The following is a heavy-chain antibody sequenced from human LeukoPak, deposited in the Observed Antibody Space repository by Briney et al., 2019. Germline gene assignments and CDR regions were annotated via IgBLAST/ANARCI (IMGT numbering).Heavy chain of an antibody. CDR2: ISDSGGNT. V-gene: IGHV3-23*01. CDR1: GFTFRSYA. Sequence: PGGSLRLSCVVSGFTFRSYAMSWVRQAPGKGLQWVSAISDSGGNTYYADSVKGRFTISRDNSKNTLYLQMNSLRAEDTAVYYCAKPRFGSGVGDYWGQGTLVTVSS. D-gene: IGHD3-10*01. CDR3: AKPRFGSGVGDY. J-gene: IGHJ4*02.